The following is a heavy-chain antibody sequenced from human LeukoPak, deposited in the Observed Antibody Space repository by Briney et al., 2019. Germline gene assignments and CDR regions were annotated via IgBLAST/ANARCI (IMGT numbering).Heavy chain of an antibody. CDR1: GFSFSSYA. CDR3: AKGVRFDDYDSSGYYGRAPYYYGMDV. D-gene: IGHD3-22*01. CDR2: ISGSGGST. V-gene: IGHV3-23*01. Sequence: GGSLRLSCASSGFSFSSYAMSWVRKAPGKGLERVSAISGSGGSTYYADSVKGRFIISRDNSKITLYLQMNSLRAEDTAVYYCAKGVRFDDYDSSGYYGRAPYYYGMDVWGQGTTVTVSS. J-gene: IGHJ6*02.